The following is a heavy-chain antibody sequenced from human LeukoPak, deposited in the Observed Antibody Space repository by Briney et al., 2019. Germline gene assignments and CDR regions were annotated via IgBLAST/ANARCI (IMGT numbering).Heavy chain of an antibody. D-gene: IGHD3-3*01. CDR2: INHSGST. V-gene: IGHV4-34*01. CDR3: ARRRFLASFDP. CDR1: GGSFSGYY. J-gene: IGHJ5*02. Sequence: KSSETLSLTCAVYGGSFSGYYWSWIRQPPGKGLEWIGEINHSGSTNYNPSLKSRVTISVDTSKNQFSLKLSSVTAADTAVYYCARRRFLASFDPWGQGTLVTVSS.